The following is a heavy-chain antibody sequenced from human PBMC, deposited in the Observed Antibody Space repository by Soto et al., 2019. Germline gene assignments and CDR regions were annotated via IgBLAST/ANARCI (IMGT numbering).Heavy chain of an antibody. J-gene: IGHJ4*02. V-gene: IGHV1-46*01. CDR2: INPSGGST. CDR1: GYTFTSYS. Sequence: GASVKVSCKTSGYTFTSYSMHWVRQAPGQGLEWLGLINPSGGSTGYAQKFQGRVTMTRDTSTGTFYMDLSSLRSDDTDVYYCEREYLESTLFDSWGQGPLVTVSS. CDR3: EREYLESTLFDS.